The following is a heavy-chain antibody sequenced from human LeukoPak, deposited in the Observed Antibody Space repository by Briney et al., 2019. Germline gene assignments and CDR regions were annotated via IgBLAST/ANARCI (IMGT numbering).Heavy chain of an antibody. Sequence: GGSLRLSCAASGFTFSSYGMHWVRQAPGKGLEWVAVISYDGSNKYYADSVKGRFTISRDNSKNTLYLQMNSLRAEDTAVYYCAKVGYYDRSGYPDYWGQGTLVTVSS. CDR3: AKVGYYDRSGYPDY. V-gene: IGHV3-30*18. CDR2: ISYDGSNK. J-gene: IGHJ4*02. D-gene: IGHD3-22*01. CDR1: GFTFSSYG.